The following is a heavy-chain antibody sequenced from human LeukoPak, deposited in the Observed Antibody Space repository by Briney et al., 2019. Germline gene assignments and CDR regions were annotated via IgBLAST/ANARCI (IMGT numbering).Heavy chain of an antibody. J-gene: IGHJ5*02. CDR2: NTYFGSA. D-gene: IGHD5-12*01. Sequence: PSETLSLTCTVSGGSVSSNSNYWSWIRQPPGKGLEWIGYNTYFGSASYNPSLKSRVTISVDTSKNQFSLKLSSVTAADTAVYYCARDTPGGYDFWWFDPWGQGTLVTVSS. CDR3: ARDTPGGYDFWWFDP. V-gene: IGHV4-61*01. CDR1: GGSVSSNSNY.